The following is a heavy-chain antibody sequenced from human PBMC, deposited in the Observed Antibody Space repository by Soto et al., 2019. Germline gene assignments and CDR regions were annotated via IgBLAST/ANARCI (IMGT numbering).Heavy chain of an antibody. Sequence: GASVKVSCKASGYTFTNYGISWVRQAPGQRLEWMGWINAGNGNTKYSQKFQGRVTITRDTSASTAYMELSSLRSEDTAVYYCARAVAVPADFDYWGPGTLVTVSS. CDR3: ARAVAVPADFDY. CDR2: INAGNGNT. V-gene: IGHV1-3*01. D-gene: IGHD6-19*01. J-gene: IGHJ4*02. CDR1: GYTFTNYG.